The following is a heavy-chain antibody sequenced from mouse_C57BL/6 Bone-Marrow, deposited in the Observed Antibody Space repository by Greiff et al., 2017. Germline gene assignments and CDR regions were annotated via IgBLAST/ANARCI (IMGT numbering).Heavy chain of an antibody. CDR3: ASYYDYEYYYAMDY. J-gene: IGHJ4*01. CDR2: IDPSDSYT. Sequence: QVQLKQPGAELVRPGTSVKLSCKASGYTFTSYWMHWVKQRPGQGLEWIGVIDPSDSYTNYNQKFKGKATLTVDTSSSTAYMQLSSLTSEDSAVYYCASYYDYEYYYAMDYWGQGTSVTISS. CDR1: GYTFTSYW. V-gene: IGHV1-59*01. D-gene: IGHD2-4*01.